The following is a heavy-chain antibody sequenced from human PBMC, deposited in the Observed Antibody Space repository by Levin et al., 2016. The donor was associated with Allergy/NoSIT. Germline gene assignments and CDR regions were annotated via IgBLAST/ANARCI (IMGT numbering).Heavy chain of an antibody. CDR2: ISYDGSNK. Sequence: VRQAPGKGLEWVAVISYDGSNKYYADSVKGRFTISRDNSKNTLYLQMNSLRAEDTAVYYCAKPCSSTSCYTYGMDVWGQGTTVTVSS. V-gene: IGHV3-30*18. CDR3: AKPCSSTSCYTYGMDV. J-gene: IGHJ6*02. D-gene: IGHD2-2*01.